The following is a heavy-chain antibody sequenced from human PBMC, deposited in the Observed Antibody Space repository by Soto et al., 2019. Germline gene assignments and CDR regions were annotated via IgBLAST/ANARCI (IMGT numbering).Heavy chain of an antibody. CDR3: GRAAAGTGYAFDI. J-gene: IGHJ3*02. V-gene: IGHV4-39*07. CDR1: GVSISSSSYY. CDR2: IYYSGST. Sequence: TSETLSLTCTVSGVSISSSSYYSGWIRQPPGKGLEWIGSIYYSGSTNYNPSLKSRVTISVDTSKNQFSLKLSSVTAADTALYYCGRAAAGTGYAFDIWGQGTMVTVSS. D-gene: IGHD6-13*01.